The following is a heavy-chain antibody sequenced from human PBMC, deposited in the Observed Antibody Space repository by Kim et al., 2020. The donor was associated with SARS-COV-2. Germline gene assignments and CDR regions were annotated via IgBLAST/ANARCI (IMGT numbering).Heavy chain of an antibody. V-gene: IGHV3-7*01. D-gene: IGHD3-16*01. J-gene: IGHJ4*02. Sequence: KYCVDYGKGRFTVSRDNTKNSLYLQMNSRRFEDTAIYYCAALDSAQVPGGVWGQGTMVTVSS. CDR2: K. CDR3: AALDSAQVPGGV.